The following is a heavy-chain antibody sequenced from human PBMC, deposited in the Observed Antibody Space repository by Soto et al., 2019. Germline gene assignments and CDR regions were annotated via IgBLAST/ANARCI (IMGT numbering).Heavy chain of an antibody. Sequence: QVQLQESGPGLVKPSQTLSLTCSVSVGSISSNGYYWSWVRQLPGKVLECIGYIYYSGSTYYNASLKSRISISIDTYQNQFSMKLSSVTAADTAVYYCVRDPWGGGYRLLRYGLDVWGQGTTVTVSS. CDR1: VGSISSNGYY. CDR2: IYYSGST. D-gene: IGHD2-21*01. V-gene: IGHV4-31*03. J-gene: IGHJ6*02. CDR3: VRDPWGGGYRLLRYGLDV.